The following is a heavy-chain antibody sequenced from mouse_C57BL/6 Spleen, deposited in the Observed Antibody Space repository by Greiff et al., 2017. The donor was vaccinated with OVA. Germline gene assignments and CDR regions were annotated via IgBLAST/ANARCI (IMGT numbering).Heavy chain of an antibody. D-gene: IGHD1-1*01. CDR1: GYSITSDY. J-gene: IGHJ2*01. Sequence: VQLKESGPGLAKPSQTLSLTCSVTGYSITSDYWNWIRKFPGNKLEYMGYISYSGSTYYNPSLKSRISITRDTSKNQYYLQLNSVTTEDTATYYCARYKGNYYGSSHYFDYWGQGTTLTVSS. CDR3: ARYKGNYYGSSHYFDY. CDR2: ISYSGST. V-gene: IGHV3-8*01.